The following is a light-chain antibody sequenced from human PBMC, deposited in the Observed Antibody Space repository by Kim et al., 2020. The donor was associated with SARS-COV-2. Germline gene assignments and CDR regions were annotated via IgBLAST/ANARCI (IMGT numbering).Light chain of an antibody. CDR3: CSYAGRYSAV. CDR1: SGDVGGYDY. V-gene: IGLV2-11*03. CDR2: DVN. J-gene: IGLJ2*01. Sequence: GQSVTIFCTGTSGDVGGYDYVSWYQQHAGKVPKLMIYDVNRRPSGVPDRFSGSKSGNTASLTISGLQADDEADYYCCSYAGRYSAVFGGGTQLTVL.